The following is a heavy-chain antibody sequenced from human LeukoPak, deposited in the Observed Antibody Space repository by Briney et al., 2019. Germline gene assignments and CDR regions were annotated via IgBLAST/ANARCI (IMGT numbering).Heavy chain of an antibody. J-gene: IGHJ4*02. D-gene: IGHD5-18*01. CDR1: GFTLGVYW. CDR3: ARDGYDVDTAMVVPFDY. Sequence: GGSLRLSCAASGFTLGVYWMTWVRQAPGKGLEWVANMNQDGSEKHYLDSVKGRFTISRDNAKNSLYLQMKSLRAEDTAVYYCARDGYDVDTAMVVPFDYWGQGTLVTVSS. V-gene: IGHV3-7*01. CDR2: MNQDGSEK.